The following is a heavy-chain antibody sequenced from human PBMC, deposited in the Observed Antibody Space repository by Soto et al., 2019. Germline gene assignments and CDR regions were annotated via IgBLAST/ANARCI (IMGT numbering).Heavy chain of an antibody. CDR1: GFTFSSYW. Sequence: GGSLRLSCAASGFTFSSYWMSWVRQAPGKGLEWVANIKQDGSEKYYVDSVKGRFTISRDNAKNSLYLQMNSLRAEDTAVYYCARVRGPGDYSSQSDAFDIWGQGTMVTVSS. V-gene: IGHV3-7*04. CDR2: IKQDGSEK. J-gene: IGHJ3*02. D-gene: IGHD6-19*01. CDR3: ARVRGPGDYSSQSDAFDI.